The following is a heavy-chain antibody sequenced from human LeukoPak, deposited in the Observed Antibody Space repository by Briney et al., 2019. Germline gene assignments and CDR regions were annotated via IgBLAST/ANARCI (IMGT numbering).Heavy chain of an antibody. V-gene: IGHV3-30-3*01. CDR2: ISYDGSNK. J-gene: IGHJ6*02. D-gene: IGHD2-2*01. Sequence: GSLRLSCAASGFTFSSYAMHWVRQAPGKGLEWVAVISYDGSNKYYADSVKGRFTISRDNSKNTLYLQMNSLRAEDTAVYYCARDLDCSSTSCYGRYYGMDVWGQGTTVTVSS. CDR3: ARDLDCSSTSCYGRYYGMDV. CDR1: GFTFSSYA.